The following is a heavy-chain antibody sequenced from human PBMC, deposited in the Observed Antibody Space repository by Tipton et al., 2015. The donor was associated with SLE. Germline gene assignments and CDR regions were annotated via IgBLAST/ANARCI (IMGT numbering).Heavy chain of an antibody. CDR2: INHSGST. J-gene: IGHJ1*01. Sequence: LRLSCAASGFTFSSYAMSWVRQAPGKGLEWIGEINHSGSTNYNPSLKSRVTISVDTSKNQFSLKLSSVTAADTAVYYCARARVPYSSSAFRHWGQGTLVTVSS. CDR1: GFTFSSYA. D-gene: IGHD6-13*01. CDR3: ARARVPYSSSAFRH. V-gene: IGHV4-34*01.